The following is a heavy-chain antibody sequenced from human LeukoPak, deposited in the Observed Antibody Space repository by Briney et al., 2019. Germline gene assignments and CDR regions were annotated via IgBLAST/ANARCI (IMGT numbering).Heavy chain of an antibody. J-gene: IGHJ5*02. CDR2: IYSGGST. Sequence: PGGSLRLSWAVAGFTFSSYAMHWVRQAPGKGREWVAVIYSGGSTYYADSVKGRFTISRDNSKNTLYLQMNSLRAEDTAVYYCTREVLRCFDWPIHGWFDPWGQGTLVTVSS. CDR1: GFTFSSYA. D-gene: IGHD3-9*01. CDR3: TREVLRCFDWPIHGWFDP. V-gene: IGHV3-66*01.